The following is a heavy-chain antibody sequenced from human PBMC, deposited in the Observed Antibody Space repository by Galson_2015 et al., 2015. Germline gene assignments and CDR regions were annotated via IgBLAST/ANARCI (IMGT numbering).Heavy chain of an antibody. J-gene: IGHJ2*01. Sequence: SLRLSCAASGFTFNRYWMSWVRQAPGKGLEWVANVKQDGSEKHYVDSVKGRFVISSDNAKNSVYLQLNNLRAEDTAVYYCTRGAPQYWYFDLWGRGTLVTVSS. CDR1: GFTFNRYW. CDR2: VKQDGSEK. V-gene: IGHV3-7*05. CDR3: TRGAPQYWYFDL.